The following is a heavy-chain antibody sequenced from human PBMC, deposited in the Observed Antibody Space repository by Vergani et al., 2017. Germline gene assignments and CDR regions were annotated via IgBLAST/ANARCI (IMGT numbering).Heavy chain of an antibody. CDR3: ARASLRALVGYYYYMDV. Sequence: QVKLQESGPGLVKPSETLSLTCTVSGASVNSYYWSWIRQPPGKGLEWTGYVSFRGDTLYDPSVKGRMTISLNTSSNQFSLYLTSVTAADTAVYFCARASLRALVGYYYYMDVWGKGKTVVVSS. CDR2: VSFRGDT. D-gene: IGHD3-16*02. CDR1: GASVNSYY. V-gene: IGHV4-59*02. J-gene: IGHJ6*03.